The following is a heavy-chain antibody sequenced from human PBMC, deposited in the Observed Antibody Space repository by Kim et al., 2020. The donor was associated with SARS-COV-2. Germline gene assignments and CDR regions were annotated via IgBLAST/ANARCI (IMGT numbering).Heavy chain of an antibody. Sequence: STYYAGSVKGRFTICRDNSKNTLYLQVSGLGAEDTAVYYCARLEVGALDYWGQGTLVTVSS. V-gene: IGHV3-66*04. D-gene: IGHD1-26*01. CDR3: ARLEVGALDY. CDR2: ST. J-gene: IGHJ4*02.